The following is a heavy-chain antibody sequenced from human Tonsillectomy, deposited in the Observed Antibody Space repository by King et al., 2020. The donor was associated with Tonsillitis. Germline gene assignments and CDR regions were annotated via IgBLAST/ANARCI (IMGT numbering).Heavy chain of an antibody. CDR2: ISGSGGST. CDR1: GFTFSSCA. Sequence: VQLVESGGGLIQPGGSLRLSCAASGFTFSSCAMNWVRQAPGKGLEWVSSISGSGGSTYYADSMKGRFTISRDNSKNTLYLQMNSLRAEDTAVYYCAKTRPTRITIFCLVRSDAFDIWGQGTMVTVSS. D-gene: IGHD3-9*01. J-gene: IGHJ3*02. CDR3: AKTRPTRITIFCLVRSDAFDI. V-gene: IGHV3-23*04.